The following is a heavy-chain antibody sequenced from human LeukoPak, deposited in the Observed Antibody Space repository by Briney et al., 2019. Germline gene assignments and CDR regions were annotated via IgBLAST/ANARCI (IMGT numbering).Heavy chain of an antibody. CDR1: GYTLTELS. CDR2: FDPEDGET. Sequence: GASVKVSCKVSGYTLTELSMHWVRQAPGKGLEWMGGFDPEDGETIYAQKFQGRVTMTEDTSTDTAYMELSSLRSEDTAVYYCATVDSSGYYFYYFDYWGQGTLVTVSS. J-gene: IGHJ4*02. V-gene: IGHV1-24*01. D-gene: IGHD3-22*01. CDR3: ATVDSSGYYFYYFDY.